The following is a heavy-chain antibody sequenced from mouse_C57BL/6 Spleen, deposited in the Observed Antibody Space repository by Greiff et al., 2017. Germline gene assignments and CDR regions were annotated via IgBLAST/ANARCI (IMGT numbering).Heavy chain of an antibody. CDR1: GFNIKDYY. D-gene: IGHD1-1*01. J-gene: IGHJ1*03. CDR2: IDPEDGDT. V-gene: IGHV14-1*01. CDR3: TTYYGSSRGYFDV. Sequence: VQLQQSGAELVRPGASVKLSCTASGFNIKDYYMHWVKQRPEQGLEWIGRIDPEDGDTEYAPKFQGKATMTADTSSNTAYLQLSSLTSEDTAVYYCTTYYGSSRGYFDVWGTGTTVTVSS.